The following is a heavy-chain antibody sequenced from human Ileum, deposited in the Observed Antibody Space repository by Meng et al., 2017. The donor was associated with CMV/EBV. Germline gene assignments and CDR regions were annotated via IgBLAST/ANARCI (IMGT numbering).Heavy chain of an antibody. J-gene: IGHJ5*02. D-gene: IGHD3-10*01. V-gene: IGHV1-69*05. CDR2: IIPIFGTA. CDR3: ASARKIILFGELLRGGWFDP. CDR1: SYA. Sequence: SYAISGVRQAPGQGLEWMVGIIPIFGTANYAQNFQGRVTITTDESTSTASMELSSLRSEDTAVYYCASARKIILFGELLRGGWFDPWGQGTLVTVSS.